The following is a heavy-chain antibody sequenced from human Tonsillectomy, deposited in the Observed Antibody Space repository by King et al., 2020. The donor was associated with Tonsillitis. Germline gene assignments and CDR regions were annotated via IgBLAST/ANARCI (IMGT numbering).Heavy chain of an antibody. CDR2: ISGSGGST. V-gene: IGHV3-23*04. D-gene: IGHD3-10*01. CDR1: GFTFSSYA. Sequence: VQLVESGGGLVQPGGSLRLSCAASGFTFSSYAMSWVRQAPGKGLEWVSAISGSGGSTYYADSVKGRFTISRDNSKNTLYLQMNSLRAEDTAVYYCAKALHYYGSGSYYFDYWGQGTLVTVSS. J-gene: IGHJ4*02. CDR3: AKALHYYGSGSYYFDY.